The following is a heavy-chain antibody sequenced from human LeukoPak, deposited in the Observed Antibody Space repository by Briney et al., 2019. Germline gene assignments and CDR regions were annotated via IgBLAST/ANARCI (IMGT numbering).Heavy chain of an antibody. CDR2: INTSGGTT. J-gene: IGHJ2*01. CDR1: GYTXTRYF. CDR3: ARTTSRWYFDL. D-gene: IGHD2/OR15-2a*01. V-gene: IGHV1-46*01. Sequence: ASVKVSCKASGYTXTRYFIHWVRQAPGQGLEWMGIINTSGGTTSYAQKCQGRVTMTRDTSTSTGYMELSSLGSEDTAVYHCARTTSRWYFDLWGRGTLVTVSS.